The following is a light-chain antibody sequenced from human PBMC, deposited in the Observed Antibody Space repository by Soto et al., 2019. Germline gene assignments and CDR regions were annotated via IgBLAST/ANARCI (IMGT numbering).Light chain of an antibody. CDR2: EVN. V-gene: IGLV2-23*02. CDR1: SSNVGSYTL. J-gene: IGLJ1*01. Sequence: QSVLTQPASVSGSPGHAITISCTGTSSNVGSYTLVSWYQQHPGKAPKLMIFEVNKRPSGVSNRFSGSKSGNTASLTISGLKVEDEADYYCCSSGGSPTYVFGTGTKVTVL. CDR3: CSSGGSPTYV.